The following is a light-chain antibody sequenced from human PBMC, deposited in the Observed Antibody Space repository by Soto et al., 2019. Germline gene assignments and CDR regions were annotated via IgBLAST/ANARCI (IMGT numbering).Light chain of an antibody. J-gene: IGKJ2*01. CDR2: DAS. CDR1: QDISNY. V-gene: IGKV1-33*01. Sequence: DIQMNQSPSSLSASVGDRVTITCQASQDISNYLNWYQQKPGKAPKLLIYDASNLETGVPSRFSGSGSGTDFTFTISSLQPEDIATYYCQQYDNLPYTFGQGTKLAIK. CDR3: QQYDNLPYT.